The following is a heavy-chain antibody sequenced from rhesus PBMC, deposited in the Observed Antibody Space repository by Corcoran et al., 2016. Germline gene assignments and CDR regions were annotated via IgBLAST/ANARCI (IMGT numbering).Heavy chain of an antibody. CDR1: GGSISSGYYY. CDR2: ITDHGRT. V-gene: IGHV4-122*02. Sequence: QVQLQESGPGLVKPSETLSLTCAVSGGSISSGYYYWSWIRQPPGKGLEWIGYITDHGRTTYYPSLKSRVTISRDTSKNQFSLKLSSVTAADTAVYYCARMNTVYWYFDLWGPGTPITLSS. D-gene: IGHD4-23*01. CDR3: ARMNTVYWYFDL. J-gene: IGHJ2*01.